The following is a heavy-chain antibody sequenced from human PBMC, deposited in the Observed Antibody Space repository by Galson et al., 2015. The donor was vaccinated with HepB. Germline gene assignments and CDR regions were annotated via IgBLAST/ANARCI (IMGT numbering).Heavy chain of an antibody. J-gene: IGHJ4*02. V-gene: IGHV3-23*01. CDR2: ISGSGGST. CDR1: GFTFNNYA. D-gene: IGHD1-7*01. CDR3: AKGGLEVLLGVQYFDY. Sequence: SLRLSCAASGFTFNNYAMSWVRQAPGKGLEWVSGISGSGGSTYHADSAKGRFTISRDNSKNTLYLQMSSLRADDTAVYYCAKGGLEVLLGVQYFDYWGQGTQVTVSS.